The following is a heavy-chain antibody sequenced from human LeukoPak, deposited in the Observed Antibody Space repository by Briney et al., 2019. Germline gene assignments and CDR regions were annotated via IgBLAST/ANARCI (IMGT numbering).Heavy chain of an antibody. Sequence: SGGSLRLACAASGFTFTSYRMDWVRQAPGKGLEWVSSISSSSTYIYYADSVKGRFTISRDNAKNTLYLQMNSLRAEDTAVYYCARGLGSTAEDYWGQGTLVTVSS. D-gene: IGHD2-21*02. J-gene: IGHJ4*02. CDR3: ARGLGSTAEDY. CDR1: GFTFTSYR. CDR2: ISSSSTYI. V-gene: IGHV3-21*01.